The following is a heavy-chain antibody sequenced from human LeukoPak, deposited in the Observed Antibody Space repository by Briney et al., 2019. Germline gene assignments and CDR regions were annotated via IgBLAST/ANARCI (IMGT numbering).Heavy chain of an antibody. D-gene: IGHD2-2*01. CDR3: TRAISDIVVVLEDDY. CDR2: IRSKAYGGTT. V-gene: IGHV3-49*04. J-gene: IGHJ4*02. CDR1: GFTFGDYA. Sequence: GGSLRLSCTASGFTFGDYAMSWVRQAPGKGLEWVGFIRSKAYGGTTEYAASVNGRFTISRDDSKSIAYLQMNSLKTEDTAVYYCTRAISDIVVVLEDDYWGQGTLVTVSS.